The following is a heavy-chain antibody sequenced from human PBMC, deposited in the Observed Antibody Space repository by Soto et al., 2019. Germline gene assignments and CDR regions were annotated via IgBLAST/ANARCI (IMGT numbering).Heavy chain of an antibody. CDR3: ARGDSGSYFDY. CDR2: ISQSGIA. Sequence: QVQLQQWGAGLLKPSETLSLTCAVYNGSFSGYYWNWIRQPPGKGLEWIGEISQSGIADYNVSLKSRVTISVDKSKNQSSLKLQSVTAADTAVYYCARGDSGSYFDYWGQVNLVTVSS. D-gene: IGHD1-26*01. J-gene: IGHJ4*03. V-gene: IGHV4-34*01. CDR1: NGSFSGYY.